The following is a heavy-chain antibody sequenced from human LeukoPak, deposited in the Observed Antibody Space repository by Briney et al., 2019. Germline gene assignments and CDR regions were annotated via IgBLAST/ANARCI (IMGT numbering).Heavy chain of an antibody. D-gene: IGHD3-10*01. J-gene: IGHJ4*02. CDR1: GDSVSSNSAA. Sequence: PSQTLSLTCAISGDSVSSNSAAWNWIRQSPSRGLEWLGRTYYRSKWYNDYAVSVKSRITINPDTSKNQFSLQLNSVTPEDTAVYYCARASSGSGSYYNVRDYFDYWGQGTLVTVSS. CDR2: TYYRSKWYN. CDR3: ARASSGSGSYYNVRDYFDY. V-gene: IGHV6-1*01.